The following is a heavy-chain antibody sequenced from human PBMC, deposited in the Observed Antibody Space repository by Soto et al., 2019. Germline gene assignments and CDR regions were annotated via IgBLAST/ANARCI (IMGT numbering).Heavy chain of an antibody. CDR3: TKDSDYYDSSGYSPFDY. CDR1: GFTFSSYG. V-gene: IGHV3-30*18. Sequence: GGSLRLSCAASGFTFSSYGMHWVRQAPGKGLEWVAVISYDGSNKYYADSVKGRFTISRDNSKNTLYLQMNSLRAEDTAVYYCTKDSDYYDSSGYSPFDYWGQGTLVTVSS. D-gene: IGHD3-22*01. J-gene: IGHJ4*02. CDR2: ISYDGSNK.